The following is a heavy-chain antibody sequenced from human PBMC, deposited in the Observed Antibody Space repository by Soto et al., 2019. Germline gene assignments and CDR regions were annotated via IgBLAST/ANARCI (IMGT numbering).Heavy chain of an antibody. D-gene: IGHD2-2*01. V-gene: IGHV1-18*01. CDR3: ARLDFLVVPAAKIIAAAAGNWFDP. Sequence: GASVKVSCKASGYTFTSYGISWVRQAPGQGLEWMGWISAYNGNTNYAQKLQGRVTMTTDTSTSTAYMELRSLRSDDTAVYYCARLDFLVVPAAKIIAAAAGNWFDPWGQGTLVTVSS. CDR1: GYTFTSYG. CDR2: ISAYNGNT. J-gene: IGHJ5*02.